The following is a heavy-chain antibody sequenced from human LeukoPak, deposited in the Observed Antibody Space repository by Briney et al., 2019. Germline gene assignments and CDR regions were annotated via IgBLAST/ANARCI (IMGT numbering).Heavy chain of an antibody. CDR3: ARLVFFQFGGSGGNWFDP. CDR2: IYTSGST. J-gene: IGHJ5*02. D-gene: IGHD1-26*01. V-gene: IGHV4-4*09. Sequence: SETLSLTCTVSGGSISSYYWSWIRQPPGKGLEWIGYIYTSGSTNYNPSLKNRVTISVDTSKNQFSLKLSSVTAADTAVYYCARLVFFQFGGSGGNWFDPWGQGTLVTVSS. CDR1: GGSISSYY.